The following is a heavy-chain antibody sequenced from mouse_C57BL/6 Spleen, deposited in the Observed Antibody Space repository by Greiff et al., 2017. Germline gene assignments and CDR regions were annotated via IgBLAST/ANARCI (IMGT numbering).Heavy chain of an antibody. CDR2: ISDGGSYT. CDR3: ARDNDGYFYFDY. V-gene: IGHV5-4*01. D-gene: IGHD2-3*01. Sequence: EVQLVESGGGLVKPGGSLKLSCAASGFTFSSYAMSWVRQTPEKRLEWVATISDGGSYTYYPDNVKGRFTISRDNAKNNLYLQMSHLKSEDTAMYYCARDNDGYFYFDYWGQGTTLTVSS. J-gene: IGHJ2*01. CDR1: GFTFSSYA.